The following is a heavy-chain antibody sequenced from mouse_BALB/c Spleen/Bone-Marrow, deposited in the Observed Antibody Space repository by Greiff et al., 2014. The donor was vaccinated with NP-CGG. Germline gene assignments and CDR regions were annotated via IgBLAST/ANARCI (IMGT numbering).Heavy chain of an antibody. D-gene: IGHD4-1*01. CDR2: ISSGGVYT. V-gene: IGHV5-6*02. CDR1: GFTFSTYG. J-gene: IGHJ4*01. CDR3: TRQRNWDHYAMDY. Sequence: EVKLEESGGDLVKPGGSLKLSCAASGFTFSTYGMSWVRQTPDKRLEWVATISSGGVYTYYPDSVKGRFTISRDNANNTLYLQMSSLKSEDTAMYYCTRQRNWDHYAMDYWGQGTSVTVSS.